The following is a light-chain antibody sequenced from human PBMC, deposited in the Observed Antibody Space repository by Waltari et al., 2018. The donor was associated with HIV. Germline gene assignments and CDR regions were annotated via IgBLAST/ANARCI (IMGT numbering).Light chain of an antibody. CDR2: VGTGVIVG. CDR1: SGYSNYQ. CDR3: GAGHGSGSKFVYV. J-gene: IGLJ1*01. Sequence: QPVLTHPPSASASLGASVTLTCTLSSGYSNYQVAWYQQRPGKGRRFVMRVGTGVIVGSNGDGVPDRFSVLGSGLNRYLTIKNIQEEDESDYHCGAGHGSGSKFVYVFGTGTKVTVL. V-gene: IGLV9-49*01.